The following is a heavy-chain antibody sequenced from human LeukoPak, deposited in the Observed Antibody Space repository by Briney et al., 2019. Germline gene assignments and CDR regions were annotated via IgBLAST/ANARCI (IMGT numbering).Heavy chain of an antibody. CDR2: IYYSGST. V-gene: IGHV4-30-4*08. D-gene: IGHD2-15*01. Sequence: SETLSLTCTVSGGSISSGDYYWSWIRQPPGKGLEWIGYIYYSGSTYYNPSLKSRVTISADTSKNQFSLKLSSVTAADTAVYYCASTSTTPGLFDYWGQGTLVTVSS. CDR3: ASTSTTPGLFDY. CDR1: GGSISSGDYY. J-gene: IGHJ4*02.